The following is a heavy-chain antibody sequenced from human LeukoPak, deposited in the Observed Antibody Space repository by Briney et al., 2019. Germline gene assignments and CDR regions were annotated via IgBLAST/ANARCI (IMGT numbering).Heavy chain of an antibody. J-gene: IGHJ4*02. D-gene: IGHD5-12*01. CDR2: IKHDGSEK. CDR3: ARVATRVYYFDY. V-gene: IGHV3-7*01. CDR1: GFTFSSSW. Sequence: GGSLRLSCAASGFTFSSSWMTWVRQTPRKGLERVANIKHDGSEKYYVDSVNGRFTISRDNAKNSLYLQMMSLRAEDTAVYYCARVATRVYYFDYWGQGTLVTVSS.